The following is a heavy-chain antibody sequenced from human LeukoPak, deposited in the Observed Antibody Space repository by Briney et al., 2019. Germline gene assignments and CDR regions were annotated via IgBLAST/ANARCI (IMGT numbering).Heavy chain of an antibody. CDR3: ARVSKLLPDY. CDR1: GGSISNYY. Sequence: PSETLSLTCTVSGGSISNYYWSWIRQPPGKGLEWIGYIYYSGSTNYNPSLESRVTISVDTSKNQFSLKLSSVTAADTAVYYCARVSKLLPDYWGQGTLVTVSS. CDR2: IYYSGST. J-gene: IGHJ4*02. D-gene: IGHD2-15*01. V-gene: IGHV4-59*01.